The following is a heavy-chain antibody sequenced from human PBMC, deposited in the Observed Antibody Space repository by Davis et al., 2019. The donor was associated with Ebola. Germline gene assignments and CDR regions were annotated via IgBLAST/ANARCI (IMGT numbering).Heavy chain of an antibody. CDR2: IYYNGNT. V-gene: IGHV4-59*12. Sequence: SETLSLTCTVSGGSISKYLWTWIRQAPGKGLEWIGDIYYNGNTNYNPSLKNRVTISLDKSKNHFSLKLNSVTAADTAVYYCAKFSRAGDSVWGQGTLVTVSS. CDR1: GGSISKYL. D-gene: IGHD6-13*01. CDR3: AKFSRAGDSV. J-gene: IGHJ4*02.